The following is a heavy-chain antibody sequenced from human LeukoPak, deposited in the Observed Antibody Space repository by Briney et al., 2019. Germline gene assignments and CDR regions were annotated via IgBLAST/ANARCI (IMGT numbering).Heavy chain of an antibody. V-gene: IGHV3-30*18. CDR1: GFIFSTYG. CDR3: AKGGSYGPTHRFDP. Sequence: GGSLRLSCAASGFIFSTYGMHWVRQAPGKGLEWMAIISNDGSNKYYADSVKDRFTISRDNSKNTLYLQMNSLRTEDTAVYYCAKGGSYGPTHRFDPWGQGTLVTVSS. D-gene: IGHD3-10*01. CDR2: ISNDGSNK. J-gene: IGHJ5*02.